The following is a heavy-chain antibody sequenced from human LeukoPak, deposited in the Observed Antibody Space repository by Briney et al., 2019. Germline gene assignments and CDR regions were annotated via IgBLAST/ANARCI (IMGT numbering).Heavy chain of an antibody. D-gene: IGHD3-22*01. CDR2: IHADSGRT. CDR1: GFTFSSYA. CDR3: ARDRYYDSSGYYNPDY. V-gene: IGHV3-23*01. J-gene: IGHJ4*02. Sequence: GGSLRLSCATSGFTFSSYAMSWVRQAPGKGLEWVAGIHADSGRTYHADSVKGRFTIFRDNSKNTLYLQMNSLRDEDTAVYYCARDRYYDSSGYYNPDYWGQGTLVTVSS.